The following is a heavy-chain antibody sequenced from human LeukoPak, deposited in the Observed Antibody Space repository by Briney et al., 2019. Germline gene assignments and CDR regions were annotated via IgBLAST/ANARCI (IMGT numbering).Heavy chain of an antibody. V-gene: IGHV3-NL1*01. CDR3: AKDRPLAAAAPDAFDI. D-gene: IGHD6-13*01. Sequence: GGSLRLSCAASGFTFSSYGMHWVRQAPGKGLEWVSVIYSGGSTYYADSVKGRFTISRDNSKNTLYLQMNSLRAEDTAVYYCAKDRPLAAAAPDAFDIWGQGTMVTVSS. CDR1: GFTFSSYG. CDR2: IYSGGST. J-gene: IGHJ3*02.